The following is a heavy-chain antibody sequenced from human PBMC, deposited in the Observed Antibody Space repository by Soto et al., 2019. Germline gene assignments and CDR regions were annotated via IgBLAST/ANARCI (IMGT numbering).Heavy chain of an antibody. V-gene: IGHV3-30-3*01. J-gene: IGHJ4*02. Sequence: GGSLRLSCAASGFTFSSYAMHWVRQAPGKGLEWVAVISYDGSNKYYADSVKGRFTISRDNSKNTLYLQMNSLRAEDTAVYYCARGERGSYTGFDYWGQGTLVTVSS. CDR1: GFTFSSYA. CDR2: ISYDGSNK. D-gene: IGHD1-26*01. CDR3: ARGERGSYTGFDY.